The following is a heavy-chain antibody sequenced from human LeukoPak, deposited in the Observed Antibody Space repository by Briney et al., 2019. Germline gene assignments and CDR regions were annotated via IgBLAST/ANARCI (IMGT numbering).Heavy chain of an antibody. CDR2: VGSGGTR. J-gene: IGHJ4*02. CDR1: GFNFNIYT. V-gene: IGHV3-23*01. Sequence: GGSLRLSCAASGFNFNIYTMSWVRQAQGKGVEWISAVGSGGTRYYADSVKGRFTISRDNSANTVSLQMDSLRADDTAMYYCAKMRGMPREAYHFDRWGQGTLVAVSS. CDR3: AKMRGMPREAYHFDR. D-gene: IGHD1-26*01.